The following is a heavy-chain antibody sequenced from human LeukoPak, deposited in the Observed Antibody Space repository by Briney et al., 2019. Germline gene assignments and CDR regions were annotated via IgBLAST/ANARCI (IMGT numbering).Heavy chain of an antibody. J-gene: IGHJ4*02. CDR2: MNPNSGNT. V-gene: IGHV1-8*01. CDR1: GYTFTSYD. Sequence: ASVKVSCKASGYTFTSYDFNWVRQATGQGLECMGWMNPNSGNTGYAQKFQGRVTMTRNTSISTAYMELSSLRSEDTAVYYCARGETDSYYFDYWGQGTLVTVSS. D-gene: IGHD3-22*01. CDR3: ARGETDSYYFDY.